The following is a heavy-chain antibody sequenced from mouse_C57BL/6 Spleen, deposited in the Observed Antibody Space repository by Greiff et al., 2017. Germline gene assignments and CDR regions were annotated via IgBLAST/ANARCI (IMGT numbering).Heavy chain of an antibody. J-gene: IGHJ4*01. D-gene: IGHD3-3*01. Sequence: EVQVVESGGGLVKPGGSLKLSCAASGFTFSDYGMHWVRQAPEKGLEWVAYISSGSSTIYYADTVKGRFTISRDNAKNTLFLKMTSLGSEDTAMYYCARQGSSYAMDYWGQGTSVTVSS. CDR1: GFTFSDYG. V-gene: IGHV5-17*01. CDR3: ARQGSSYAMDY. CDR2: ISSGSSTI.